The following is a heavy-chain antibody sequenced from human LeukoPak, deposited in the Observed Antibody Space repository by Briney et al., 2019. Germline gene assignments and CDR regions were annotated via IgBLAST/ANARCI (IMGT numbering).Heavy chain of an antibody. CDR1: GFTFNNYG. V-gene: IGHV3-30*02. CDR3: AKDPLHSSSWYYFDY. Sequence: PGGSLRLSXAASGFTFNNYGMHWVRRAPGKGLEWVAFIRYGGSNKYYADSVKGRFTISRDNSKNTMYLQMNSLRAEDTAVYYCAKDPLHSSSWYYFDYWGQGTLVTVSS. CDR2: IRYGGSNK. D-gene: IGHD6-13*01. J-gene: IGHJ4*02.